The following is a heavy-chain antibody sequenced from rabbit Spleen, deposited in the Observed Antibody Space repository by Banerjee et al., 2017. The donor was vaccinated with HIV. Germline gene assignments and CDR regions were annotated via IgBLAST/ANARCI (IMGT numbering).Heavy chain of an antibody. Sequence: QEQLEESGGGLVKPEGSLTLTCTVSGFSFSSNYYMCWVRQAPGKGLEWIGCISNGDGSTYYASWAKGRFTISKTSSTTVTLQMPSLTAADTATYFCARDPAYASSSGYYSLWGQGTLVTVS. CDR3: ARDPAYASSSGYYSL. CDR1: GFSFSSNYY. D-gene: IGHD1-1*01. V-gene: IGHV1S45*01. J-gene: IGHJ6*01. CDR2: ISNGDGST.